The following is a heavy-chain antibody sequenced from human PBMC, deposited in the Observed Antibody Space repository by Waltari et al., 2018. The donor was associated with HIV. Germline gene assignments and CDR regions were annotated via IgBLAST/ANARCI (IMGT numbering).Heavy chain of an antibody. CDR1: GFTFSTFG. J-gene: IGHJ6*02. Sequence: QVQLEESGGGVVQSGRSLRLTCVASGFTFSTFGMPWVRQAPGKGLEWVAVISYDGHNKQYADSVKGRFTISRDNSNSTLFLQMSSLRPDDTAVYYCAKDLVTRGFFYFYGMHVWGQGTTVTVSS. V-gene: IGHV3-30*18. CDR2: ISYDGHNK. D-gene: IGHD3-10*01. CDR3: AKDLVTRGFFYFYGMHV.